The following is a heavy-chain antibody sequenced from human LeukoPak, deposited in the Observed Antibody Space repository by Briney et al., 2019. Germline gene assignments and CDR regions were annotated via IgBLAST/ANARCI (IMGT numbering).Heavy chain of an antibody. Sequence: SVKVSCQASGGTFSSYAISWVRQAPGQGLEWMGGIIPIFGTANYAQKFQGRVTITADESTSTAYMELSSLRSEDTAVYYCATSGETSSTFDYWGQGTLVTVSS. J-gene: IGHJ4*02. V-gene: IGHV1-69*13. CDR3: ATSGETSSTFDY. D-gene: IGHD6-13*01. CDR1: GGTFSSYA. CDR2: IIPIFGTA.